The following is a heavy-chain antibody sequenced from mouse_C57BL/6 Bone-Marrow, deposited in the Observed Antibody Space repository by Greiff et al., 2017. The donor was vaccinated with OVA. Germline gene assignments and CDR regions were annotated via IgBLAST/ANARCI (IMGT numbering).Heavy chain of an antibody. Sequence: EVQRVESGEGLVKPGGSLKLSCAASGFTFSSYAMSWVRQTPEKRLEWVAYISSGGDYIYYADTVKGRFTISRDNARNTLYLQMSSLKSEDTAMYYCTRVYSNYNFDYWGQGTTLTVSS. D-gene: IGHD2-5*01. J-gene: IGHJ2*01. CDR2: ISSGGDYI. CDR1: GFTFSSYA. V-gene: IGHV5-9-1*02. CDR3: TRVYSNYNFDY.